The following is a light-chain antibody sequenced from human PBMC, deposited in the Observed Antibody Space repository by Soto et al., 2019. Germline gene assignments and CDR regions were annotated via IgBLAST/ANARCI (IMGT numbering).Light chain of an antibody. CDR3: QQYYTTPLT. Sequence: DIVTTQSPDSLAVSLGERATINCKSSQSVLYSSNHQNYLAWYQQKPGQPPQLLIYWASTRESGVPDRFSGSGSGTDFTLTISSLQAEDVAVYYCQQYYTTPLTFGGGTKVEIK. J-gene: IGKJ4*01. CDR2: WAS. V-gene: IGKV4-1*01. CDR1: QSVLYSSNHQNY.